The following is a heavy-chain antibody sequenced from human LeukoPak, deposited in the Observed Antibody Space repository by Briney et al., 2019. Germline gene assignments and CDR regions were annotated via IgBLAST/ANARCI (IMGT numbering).Heavy chain of an antibody. J-gene: IGHJ6*02. Sequence: ASVKVSCKASGYTFTSYAMHWVRQAPGQRLEWMGWINAGNGNTKYSQKFQGRVTITRDTSASTAYMELCSLRSEDTAVYYCARVDTAMVSYYYYGMDVWGQGTTVTVSS. CDR1: GYTFTSYA. V-gene: IGHV1-3*01. CDR2: INAGNGNT. D-gene: IGHD5-18*01. CDR3: ARVDTAMVSYYYYGMDV.